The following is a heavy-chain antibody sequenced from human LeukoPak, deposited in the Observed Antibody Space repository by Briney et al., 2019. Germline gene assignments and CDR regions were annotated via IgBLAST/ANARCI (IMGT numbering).Heavy chain of an antibody. V-gene: IGHV4-39*01. CDR3: ARRSSSQPPNY. CDR2: MSYSGST. CDR1: GGSISSSSYF. D-gene: IGHD6-13*01. J-gene: IGHJ4*02. Sequence: PSETLPLTCTVSGGSISSSSYFWGWIRQPPGTGLEWVGSMSYSGSTYYNPSLKSRVTISVDTSKNQFSLKLSSVTAADTAVYYCARRSSSQPPNYWGQGTLVTVSS.